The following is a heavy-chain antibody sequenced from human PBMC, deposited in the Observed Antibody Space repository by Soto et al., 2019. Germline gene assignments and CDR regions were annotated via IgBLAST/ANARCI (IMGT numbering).Heavy chain of an antibody. Sequence: SETLSLTCTVSGGSVISCSYYWSLIRQPPGKGLEWIGYIYYSGSTNYNPSLKSRVTISVDTSKNQFSLKLSSVTAADTAVYYCARDTGWGLDYSSYVWFDPWGQGTLVTVXS. V-gene: IGHV4-61*01. CDR3: ARDTGWGLDYSSYVWFDP. CDR2: IYYSGST. J-gene: IGHJ5*02. CDR1: GGSVISCSYY. D-gene: IGHD4-4*01.